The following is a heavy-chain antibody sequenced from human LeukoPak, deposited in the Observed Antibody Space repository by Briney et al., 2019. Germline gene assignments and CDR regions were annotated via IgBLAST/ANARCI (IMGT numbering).Heavy chain of an antibody. J-gene: IGHJ4*02. CDR3: AAPNGGGSSGYYHY. Sequence: SVKVSCKASGGTFSSYAISWVRQAPGQGLEWMGRIIPIFGTANYAQKFQGRVTITTDESTSTAYMELSSLRSEDTAVYYCAAPNGGGSSGYYHYWGQGTLVTVSS. CDR1: GGTFSSYA. CDR2: IIPIFGTA. D-gene: IGHD3-22*01. V-gene: IGHV1-69*05.